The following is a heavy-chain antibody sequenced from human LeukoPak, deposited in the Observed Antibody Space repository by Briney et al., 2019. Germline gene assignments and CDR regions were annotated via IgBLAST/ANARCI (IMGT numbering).Heavy chain of an antibody. V-gene: IGHV1-2*02. CDR1: GYTFTGYY. CDR3: ARDETSLLWFGESPRGRHYYYMDV. Sequence: ASVKVSCKASGYTFTGYYMHWVRQAPGQGLEWMGWINPNSGGTNYAQKLQGRVTMTRDTSISTAYMELSRLRSDDTAVYYCARDETSLLWFGESPRGRHYYYMDVWGKGTTVTISS. D-gene: IGHD3-10*01. J-gene: IGHJ6*03. CDR2: INPNSGGT.